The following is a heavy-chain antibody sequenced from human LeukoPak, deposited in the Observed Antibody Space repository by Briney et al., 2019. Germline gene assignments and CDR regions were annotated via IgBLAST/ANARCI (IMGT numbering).Heavy chain of an antibody. CDR3: AKDDVWGRYKN. V-gene: IGHV3-23*01. Sequence: GVLLLSCAASGFSFSSHGMNWARPAPGKGLEWVSGIRPTAGITYYSGSVKGRFTISRDNSKNTQSLQMNSLRAEDTAVYYCAKDDVWGRYKNGGQGTRVTVSS. CDR2: IRPTAGIT. D-gene: IGHD3-16*01. CDR1: GFSFSSHG. J-gene: IGHJ1*01.